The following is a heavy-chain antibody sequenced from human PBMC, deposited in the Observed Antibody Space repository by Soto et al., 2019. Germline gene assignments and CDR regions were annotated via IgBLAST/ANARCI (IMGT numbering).Heavy chain of an antibody. D-gene: IGHD4-4*01. CDR3: AKIGSNWYPSYFDF. J-gene: IGHJ4*02. V-gene: IGHV3-23*01. Sequence: EVQLLESGGGLVQPGGSLRVSCAASGFTFSSEAMSWVLQAPGKGLEWVSFISASGVSTYYADSGKGRFTISRDNSKNSLFLHLNSLRADDTAVYYCAKIGSNWYPSYFDFCSQGTPVIVAS. CDR1: GFTFSSEA. CDR2: ISASGVST.